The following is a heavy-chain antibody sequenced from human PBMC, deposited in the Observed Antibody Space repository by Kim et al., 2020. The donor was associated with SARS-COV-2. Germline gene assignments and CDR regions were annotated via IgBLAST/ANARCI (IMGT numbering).Heavy chain of an antibody. CDR3: ARQGAAAGIKGYFDY. D-gene: IGHD6-13*01. V-gene: IGHV4-39*01. J-gene: IGHJ4*02. Sequence: SLKSRVTISVDTSKNQFYLKLSSVTAADTAVYYCARQGAAAGIKGYFDYWGQGALVTVSS.